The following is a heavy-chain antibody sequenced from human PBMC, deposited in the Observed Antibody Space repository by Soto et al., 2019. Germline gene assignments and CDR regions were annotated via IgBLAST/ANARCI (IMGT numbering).Heavy chain of an antibody. Sequence: HPGGSLRLSCAASGFTFSSYAMHWVRQAPGKGLEWVAVISYDGSNKYYADSVKGRFTISRDNSKNTLYLQMNSLRAEDTAVYYCARDLVSSPDSGSYSYYFDYWGQGTLVTVSS. CDR2: ISYDGSNK. J-gene: IGHJ4*02. CDR3: ARDLVSSPDSGSYSYYFDY. V-gene: IGHV3-30-3*01. D-gene: IGHD1-26*01. CDR1: GFTFSSYA.